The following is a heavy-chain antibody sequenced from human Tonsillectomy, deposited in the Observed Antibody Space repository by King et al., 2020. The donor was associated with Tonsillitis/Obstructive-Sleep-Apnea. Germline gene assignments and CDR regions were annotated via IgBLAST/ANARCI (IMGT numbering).Heavy chain of an antibody. V-gene: IGHV3-74*01. CDR1: GFTFSSYW. D-gene: IGHD1-1*01. CDR2: INSDGNIT. CDR3: SRELRQRGFDY. Sequence: GQLVQSGGGLVQPGGSLRLSCAASGFTFSSYWMHWVRQVPGKGLVCVSRINSDGNITTYADSVKGRFSISRDNAKNTLFLQISSLRAEDTAIYYCSRELRQRGFDYWGQGALLTVSS. J-gene: IGHJ4*02.